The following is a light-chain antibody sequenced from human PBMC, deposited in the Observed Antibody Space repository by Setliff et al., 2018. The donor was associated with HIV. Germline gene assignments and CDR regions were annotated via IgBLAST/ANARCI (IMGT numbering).Light chain of an antibody. V-gene: IGKV3-20*01. CDR2: GAS. Sequence: EIVLTQSPGTLSLSPGERATLSCRASQRVTSSYIAWYQHKPGQAPRLLIYGASSRATGIPDRISGSGSGTDFTLTISRLEPEDFAVYYCQQYGSPPQTFGQGTKV. J-gene: IGKJ1*01. CDR3: QQYGSPPQT. CDR1: QRVTSSY.